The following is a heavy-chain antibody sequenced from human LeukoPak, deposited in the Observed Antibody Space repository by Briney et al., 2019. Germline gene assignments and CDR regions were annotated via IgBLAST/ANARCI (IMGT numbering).Heavy chain of an antibody. D-gene: IGHD6-13*01. CDR2: ISGYNGYT. J-gene: IGHJ1*01. V-gene: IGHV1-18*01. CDR1: GYTLTNYG. Sequence: ASVKVSCKASGYTLTNYGISWVRQAPGQGLEWMGWISGYNGYTNYGQKVQGRVTMTTDTSTSTAYMELRSLRSEDTAVYYCASFLASYSSSWYGDFQHWGQGTLVTVSS. CDR3: ASFLASYSSSWYGDFQH.